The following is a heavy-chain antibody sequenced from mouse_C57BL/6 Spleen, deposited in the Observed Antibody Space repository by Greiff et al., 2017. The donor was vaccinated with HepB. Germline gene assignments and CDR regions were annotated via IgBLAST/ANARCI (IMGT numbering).Heavy chain of an antibody. J-gene: IGHJ2*01. CDR1: GYTFTSYW. CDR2: IDPSDSYT. Sequence: QVQLQQPGAELVMPGASVKLSCKASGYTFTSYWMHWVKQRPGQGLEWIGEIDPSDSYTNYNQKFKGKSTLTVDKSSSTAYMQLSSLTSEDSAVYYCARRDDGYYFDYWGQGTTLTLSS. D-gene: IGHD2-3*01. V-gene: IGHV1-69*01. CDR3: ARRDDGYYFDY.